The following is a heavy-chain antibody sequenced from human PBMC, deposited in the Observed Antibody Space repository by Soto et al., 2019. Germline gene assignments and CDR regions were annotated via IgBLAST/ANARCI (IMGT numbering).Heavy chain of an antibody. CDR1: GFPFSDYY. CDR2: ISPKSTYR. D-gene: IGHD2-21*01. CDR3: ARGGGGGLFEH. V-gene: IGHV3-11*06. J-gene: IGHJ4*02. Sequence: GGSLRLSCATSGFPFSDYYMSWIRQAPGKGLEWLSHISPKSTYRNYADSVKGRFTISRDNTKSSLFLQMNSLGVEDTAGYYCARGGGGGLFEHWGQGVLVTVSS.